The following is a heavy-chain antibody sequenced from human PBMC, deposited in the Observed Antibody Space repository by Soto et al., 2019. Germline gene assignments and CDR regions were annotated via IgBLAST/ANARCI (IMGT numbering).Heavy chain of an antibody. CDR3: TRAGERGVYCSGGSCYSDSYYYYGMDV. CDR2: IRSKAYGGTT. D-gene: IGHD2-15*01. V-gene: IGHV3-49*03. J-gene: IGHJ6*02. Sequence: GGSLRLSCTASGFTFGDYAMSWFRQAPGKGLEWVGFIRSKAYGGTTEYAASVKGRFTISRDDSKSIAYLQMNSLKTEDTAVYYCTRAGERGVYCSGGSCYSDSYYYYGMDVWGQGTTVTVSS. CDR1: GFTFGDYA.